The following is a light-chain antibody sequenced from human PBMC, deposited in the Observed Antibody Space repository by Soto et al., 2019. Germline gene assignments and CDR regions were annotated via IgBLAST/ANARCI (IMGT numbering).Light chain of an antibody. CDR3: QQYGSSLLFT. Sequence: EIVLTQSPGTLSLSPGERATLSCRASQSVSSSYLAWCQQKPGQAPRLLIYGASSRATGIPDRFSGSGSGTDFTLTISRLEPEDFAVYYCQQYGSSLLFTFGPGTKVDIK. V-gene: IGKV3-20*01. CDR2: GAS. J-gene: IGKJ3*01. CDR1: QSVSSSY.